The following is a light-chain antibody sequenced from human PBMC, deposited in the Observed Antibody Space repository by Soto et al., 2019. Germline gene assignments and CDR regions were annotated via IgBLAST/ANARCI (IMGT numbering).Light chain of an antibody. V-gene: IGKV1-8*01. CDR3: QQRSNWPSIT. CDR2: AAS. J-gene: IGKJ5*01. Sequence: AIRMTQSPSSLSASTGDRVTITCRASQGISSYLAWYQQKPGKAPKLLIYAASTLQSGVPSRFSGSGSGTDFTLTISSLEPEDFAVYYCQQRSNWPSITFGQGTRLEI. CDR1: QGISSY.